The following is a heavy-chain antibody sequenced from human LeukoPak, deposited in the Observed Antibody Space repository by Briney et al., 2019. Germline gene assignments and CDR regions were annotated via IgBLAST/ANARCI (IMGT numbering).Heavy chain of an antibody. V-gene: IGHV3-21*01. D-gene: IGHD2-8*01. J-gene: IGHJ6*02. CDR2: ISSSSSYI. CDR1: GFTFSSYS. Sequence: GGSLRLSCAASGFTFSSYSMNWVRQAPGKGLEWVSSISSSSSYIYYADSVKGRFTISRDNAKNSLYLQMNSLRAEDTAVYYCARGSPPVLYGMDVWGQGTTVTVSS. CDR3: ARGSPPVLYGMDV.